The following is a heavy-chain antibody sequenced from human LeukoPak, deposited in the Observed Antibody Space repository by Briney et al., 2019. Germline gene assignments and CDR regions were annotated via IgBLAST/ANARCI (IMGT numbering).Heavy chain of an antibody. V-gene: IGHV3-74*01. D-gene: IGHD4-17*01. Sequence: QSGGSLRLSCAASGFTFRSYWMHWVRQAPGKGLVWVSRINSDGSSTNYADSVKGRFTISRDNAKNTLYLHMNSLRAEDTAVYYCAREMSTVTSLAYWGQGTLVTVSS. CDR3: AREMSTVTSLAY. CDR1: GFTFRSYW. J-gene: IGHJ4*02. CDR2: INSDGSST.